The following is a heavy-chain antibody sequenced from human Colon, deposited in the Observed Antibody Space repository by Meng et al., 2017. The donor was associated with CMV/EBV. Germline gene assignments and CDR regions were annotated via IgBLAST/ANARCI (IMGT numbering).Heavy chain of an antibody. CDR2: IRNDGSTRKDGNDI. Sequence: FSFSTYDMHWVRQAPGEGLEWVAFIRNDGSTRKDGNDIFYGDSVKGRFAISRDNSKNPVPFPIISLPVADPALYYFARTVRTLFPFPPLVQGSLVTVSS. J-gene: IGHJ5*02. V-gene: IGHV3-30*02. CDR3: ARTVRTLFPFPP. CDR1: FSFSTYD. D-gene: IGHD1-1*01.